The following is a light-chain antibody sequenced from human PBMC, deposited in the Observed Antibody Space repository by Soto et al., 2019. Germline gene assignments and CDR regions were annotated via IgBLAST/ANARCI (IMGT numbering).Light chain of an antibody. CDR2: TAS. CDR1: QGISSS. Sequence: DIQLTQSPSFLSASVGDRVTITCRASQGISSSLAWFYQKPGKAPKLLIYTASTLQSGVPSRFSGSGSGTEFTLTISSLQPEDFATYYCRQLNSYPLTFGQGTRLEIK. CDR3: RQLNSYPLT. J-gene: IGKJ5*01. V-gene: IGKV1-9*01.